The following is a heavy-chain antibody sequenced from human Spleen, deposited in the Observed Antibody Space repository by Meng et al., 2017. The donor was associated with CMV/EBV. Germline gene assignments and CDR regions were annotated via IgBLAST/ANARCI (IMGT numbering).Heavy chain of an antibody. CDR1: NHG. V-gene: IGHV1-69*01. D-gene: IGHD2-2*02. Sequence: NHGIRWVRQAPGLRPEWMGGSIPRVGVTNYAPKFQGRVKMTADESTHTIYMELSSLRSGDTAMYYCARDQYCTRTSCYTNDWYFDLWGRGTLVTVSS. J-gene: IGHJ2*01. CDR2: SIPRVGVT. CDR3: ARDQYCTRTSCYTNDWYFDL.